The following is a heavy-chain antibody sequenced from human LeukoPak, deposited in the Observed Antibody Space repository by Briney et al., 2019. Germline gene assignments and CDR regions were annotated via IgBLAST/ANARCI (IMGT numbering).Heavy chain of an antibody. CDR2: IDPSDSYT. Sequence: HGESLKISCKGSGYSFTSYWISWVRQMPGKGLEWMGRIDPSDSYTNYSPSFQGHVTISADKSISTAYLQWSSLKASDTAMYYCARTMVRGVITSSFDFWGQGTLVTVSS. CDR1: GYSFTSYW. V-gene: IGHV5-10-1*01. J-gene: IGHJ4*02. CDR3: ARTMVRGVITSSFDF. D-gene: IGHD3-10*01.